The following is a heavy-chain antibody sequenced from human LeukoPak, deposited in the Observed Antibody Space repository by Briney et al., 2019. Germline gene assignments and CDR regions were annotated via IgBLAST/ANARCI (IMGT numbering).Heavy chain of an antibody. D-gene: IGHD6-19*01. J-gene: IGHJ4*02. Sequence: ASVKVSCKASGYTFTGYYMHWVRQAPGQGLEWMGWINPYSGGTNYAQKFQGRVTMTRDTSISTVYMELSSLRSEDTAVYYCARVGQWPHYYFDYWGQGTLVTVSS. CDR2: INPYSGGT. CDR1: GYTFTGYY. CDR3: ARVGQWPHYYFDY. V-gene: IGHV1-2*02.